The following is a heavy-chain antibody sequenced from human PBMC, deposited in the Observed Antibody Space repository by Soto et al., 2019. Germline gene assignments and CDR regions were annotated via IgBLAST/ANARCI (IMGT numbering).Heavy chain of an antibody. CDR3: AREAHRLSSIAARPVLDY. V-gene: IGHV1-69*01. CDR2: IIPIFGTA. J-gene: IGHJ4*02. D-gene: IGHD6-6*01. Sequence: QVQLVQSGAEVKKPGSSVKVSCKASGGTFSSYAISWVRQAPGQGLEWMGGIIPIFGTANYAQKFQGRVTITADEATSTAYMELSSLRSEDTAVYYCAREAHRLSSIAARPVLDYWGQGTLVTVSS. CDR1: GGTFSSYA.